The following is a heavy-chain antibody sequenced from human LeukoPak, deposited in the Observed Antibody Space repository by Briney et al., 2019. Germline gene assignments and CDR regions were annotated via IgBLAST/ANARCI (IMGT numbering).Heavy chain of an antibody. CDR1: GGSISSSSFY. Sequence: SETLSLTCTVSGGSISSSSFYWGWIRQPPGKGLEWIGSIYYSGSTYYNPSLKSRVTISVDTSKNQFSLKLSSVTAADTAVYYCARDQSTGIAVAGPFDYWGQGTLVTVSS. J-gene: IGHJ4*02. V-gene: IGHV4-39*07. D-gene: IGHD6-19*01. CDR3: ARDQSTGIAVAGPFDY. CDR2: IYYSGST.